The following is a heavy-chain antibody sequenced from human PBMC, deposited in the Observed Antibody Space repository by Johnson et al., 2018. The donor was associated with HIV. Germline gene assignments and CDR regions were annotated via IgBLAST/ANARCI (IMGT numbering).Heavy chain of an antibody. D-gene: IGHD6-6*01. Sequence: QVQLVESGGGVVQPGGSLRLSCAASGFTFSSYGMHWVRQVPGKGLEWVALISYDGSNKYYADSVKGRFTISRDNSKTTLFLHINSLRAEDTAVYYCARDRRSSFDIWGQGTMVT. CDR3: ARDRRSSFDI. CDR1: GFTFSSYG. V-gene: IGHV3-30*19. J-gene: IGHJ3*02. CDR2: ISYDGSNK.